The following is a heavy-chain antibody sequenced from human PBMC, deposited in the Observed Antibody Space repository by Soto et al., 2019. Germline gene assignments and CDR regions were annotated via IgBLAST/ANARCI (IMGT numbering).Heavy chain of an antibody. D-gene: IGHD1-1*01. V-gene: IGHV1-69*02. CDR1: GDTFDSHV. CDR3: ATDMQSEHNSVALCY. Sequence: QVQLVQSGAEVQKPGSSVKVSCKASGDTFDSHVFTWVRQAPGHGLWCMPTFIPILHKPNCTMTADKSTSTPSIGLSSLRSEDTAICFCATDMQSEHNSVALCYWGRGALLTVSS. CDR2: FIPILHKP. J-gene: IGHJ4*02.